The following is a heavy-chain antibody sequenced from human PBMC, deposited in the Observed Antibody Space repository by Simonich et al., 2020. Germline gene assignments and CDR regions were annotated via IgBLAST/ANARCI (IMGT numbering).Heavy chain of an antibody. D-gene: IGHD1-1*01. CDR1: GFTFDDFG. V-gene: IGHV3-20*01. Sequence: EVQLVESGGGVVRPGGSLRLSCAASGFTFDDFGMSWVRQVVGKGLGWDSGINWKGGSTGYADTVKGRFTISRDNAKNSLYLQMNSLRAEDTALYHCARGRNDFDYWGQGTLVTVSS. CDR3: ARGRNDFDY. J-gene: IGHJ4*02. CDR2: INWKGGST.